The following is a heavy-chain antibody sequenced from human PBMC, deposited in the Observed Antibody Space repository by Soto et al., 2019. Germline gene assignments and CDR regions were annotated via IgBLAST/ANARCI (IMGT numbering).Heavy chain of an antibody. Sequence: QVQLQESGPGLVKPSQTLSLTCTVSGGSISSGGYYWSWIRQHPGKGLEWIGYIYYSGSTYYNPSLKSRVTISVDTAKNQFSLKLSSVTAADTAVYYCARGDVSSPTIDYWGQGTLVTVSS. CDR3: ARGDVSSPTIDY. J-gene: IGHJ4*02. D-gene: IGHD3-16*02. V-gene: IGHV4-31*03. CDR2: IYYSGST. CDR1: GGSISSGGYY.